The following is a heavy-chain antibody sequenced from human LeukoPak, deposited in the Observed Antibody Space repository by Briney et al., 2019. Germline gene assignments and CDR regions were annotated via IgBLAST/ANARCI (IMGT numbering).Heavy chain of an antibody. CDR3: AKVVLQYCSSTSCRFDY. CDR2: IRYDGSNK. Sequence: TGGSLRLSCAASGFTFSSYGMHWVRQAPGKGLEWVAFIRYDGSNKYYADSVKGRFTISRDNSKNTLFLQMNSLRAEDTAVYYCAKVVLQYCSSTSCRFDYWGQGTLVTVSS. V-gene: IGHV3-30*02. J-gene: IGHJ4*02. CDR1: GFTFSSYG. D-gene: IGHD2-2*01.